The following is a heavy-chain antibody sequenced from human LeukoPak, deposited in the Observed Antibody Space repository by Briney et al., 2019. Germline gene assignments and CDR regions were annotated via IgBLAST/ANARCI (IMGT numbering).Heavy chain of an antibody. V-gene: IGHV4-59*01. CDR1: GGSIRSYY. D-gene: IGHD2-2*01. CDR2: IYYSGST. J-gene: IGHJ4*02. Sequence: SETLSLTCTVSGGSIRSYYWSWIRQPPGKGLEWIGYIYYSGSTNYNPSLKSRVTISVDTSKNQFSLKLSSVTAADTAVYYCAGGYDNNPKFDYWGQGTLVTVSS. CDR3: AGGYDNNPKFDY.